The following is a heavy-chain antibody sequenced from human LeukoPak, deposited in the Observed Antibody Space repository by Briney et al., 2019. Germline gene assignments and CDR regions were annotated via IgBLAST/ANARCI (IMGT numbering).Heavy chain of an antibody. D-gene: IGHD6-19*01. V-gene: IGHV3-30*18. CDR2: ISYDGSNK. Sequence: GGSLRLSCAASGFTFSSYGMHWVRQAPGKGLEWVAVISYDGSNKYYADSVKGRFTISRDNSKNTLYLQMNSLRAEDTAVYYCAKVAAVAGSDYWGQGTLVTVSS. CDR3: AKVAAVAGSDY. CDR1: GFTFSSYG. J-gene: IGHJ4*02.